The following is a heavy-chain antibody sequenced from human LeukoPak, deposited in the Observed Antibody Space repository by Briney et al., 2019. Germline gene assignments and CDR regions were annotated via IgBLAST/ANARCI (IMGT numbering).Heavy chain of an antibody. Sequence: SETLSLTCTVSDGSITNYDWSWIRQPPGKGLEWIGSIYYSGSTYYNPSLKSRVTISVDTSKNQFSLKLSSVTAADTAVYYCAREKVEETYYYYMDVWGKGTTVTVSS. J-gene: IGHJ6*03. CDR3: AREKVEETYYYYMDV. CDR2: IYYSGST. V-gene: IGHV4-39*07. CDR1: DGSITNYD.